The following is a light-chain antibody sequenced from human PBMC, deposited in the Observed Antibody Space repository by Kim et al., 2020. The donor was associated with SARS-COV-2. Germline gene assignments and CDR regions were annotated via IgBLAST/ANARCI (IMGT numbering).Light chain of an antibody. V-gene: IGKV3-15*01. CDR1: KSVGSK. Sequence: ETVMTQSPATLSVSPGERATLSCRASKSVGSKLAWYQHKPGQAPRLLIFGSSTRATGIPARFSGSGSGTEFTLTISSLQSEDFAVYFCQQYSNWPPLSFGEGTKVEI. CDR2: GSS. CDR3: QQYSNWPPLS. J-gene: IGKJ4*01.